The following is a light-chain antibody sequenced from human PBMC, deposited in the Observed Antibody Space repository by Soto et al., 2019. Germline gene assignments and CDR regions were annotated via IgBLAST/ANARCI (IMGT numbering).Light chain of an antibody. J-gene: IGLJ2*01. V-gene: IGLV2-23*01. Sequence: QSALTQPASVSGSPGQSITISCTGTSSDVGSYNLVSWYQQHPGKAPKLMIYEGSKRPSGVSNRSSGSKSGNTASLTISGLQDEDEADYYSCSYAGSSTDVVFGGGTKLTVL. CDR1: SSDVGSYNL. CDR3: CSYAGSSTDVV. CDR2: EGS.